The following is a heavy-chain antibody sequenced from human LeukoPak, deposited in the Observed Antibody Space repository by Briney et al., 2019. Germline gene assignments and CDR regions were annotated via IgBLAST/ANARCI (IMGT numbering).Heavy chain of an antibody. CDR3: ARDVMVRGVSFDY. J-gene: IGHJ4*02. CDR1: GDSVSSNSAA. V-gene: IGHV6-1*01. D-gene: IGHD3-10*01. CDR2: TYYRSKWYN. Sequence: SQTLSLTCAISGDSVSSNSAAWSWIRQSPSRGLEWLGRTYYRSKWYNDYAVSVKSRITINPDTSKNQFSLQLNSVTPEDTAVYYCARDVMVRGVSFDYWGQGTLVTVSS.